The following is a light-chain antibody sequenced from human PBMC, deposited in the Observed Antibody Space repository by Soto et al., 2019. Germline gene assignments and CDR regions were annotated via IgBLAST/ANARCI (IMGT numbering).Light chain of an antibody. CDR2: AAS. CDR1: QGIGSY. V-gene: IGKV1-9*01. J-gene: IGKJ4*01. CDR3: QQLNNYPLT. Sequence: DIQLTQSPSFLSASLGDRVTITCRASQGIGSYLAWYQQKPGKAPGLLIYAASTLQSGVPSRFSGSGSDTEFTLTISSLQPEDFATYYCQQLNNYPLTFGGGTKVDIK.